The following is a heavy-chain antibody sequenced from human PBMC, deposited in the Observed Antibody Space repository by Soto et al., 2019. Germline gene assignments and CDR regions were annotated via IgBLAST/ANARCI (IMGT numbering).Heavy chain of an antibody. Sequence: QVQLQESGPGLVKPSETLSLTCTVSGGSMSSHSWAWIRQRAGKTLEWIGRIYASGNTNYNPSLKSRVSMSVDTSKNQFTLKLSFVAAADTAVYYCARDREVGSTSGSLDYWGQGTLVSVSS. D-gene: IGHD1-26*01. J-gene: IGHJ4*02. V-gene: IGHV4-4*07. CDR3: ARDREVGSTSGSLDY. CDR1: GGSMSSHS. CDR2: IYASGNT.